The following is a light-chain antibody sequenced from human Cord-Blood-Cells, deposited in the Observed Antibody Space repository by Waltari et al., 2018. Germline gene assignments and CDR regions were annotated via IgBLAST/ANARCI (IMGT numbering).Light chain of an antibody. Sequence: SYELTQPPSVSVSPGQPASITCPGDKLGDNYACWYQQKPGQSPVVVIYQSSKRPSGVPGRFSGSNSGNTATLTISGTQAMDEADYYCRAWDSSTVVFGGGTKLTVL. CDR2: QSS. J-gene: IGLJ2*01. CDR1: KLGDNY. V-gene: IGLV3-1*01. CDR3: RAWDSSTVV.